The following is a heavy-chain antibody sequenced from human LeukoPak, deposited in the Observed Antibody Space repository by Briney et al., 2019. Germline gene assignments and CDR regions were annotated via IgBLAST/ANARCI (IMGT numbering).Heavy chain of an antibody. CDR2: INHSGST. CDR1: GTSISSYF. Sequence: SETLSLTCTVSGTSISSYFWSWVRQPPGKGLEWIGEINHSGSTNYNPSLKSRVTISVDTSKNQFSLKLSSVTAADTAVYYCARGTLYYYGSGSYQSANYFDYWGQGTLVTVSS. D-gene: IGHD3-10*01. V-gene: IGHV4-34*01. J-gene: IGHJ4*02. CDR3: ARGTLYYYGSGSYQSANYFDY.